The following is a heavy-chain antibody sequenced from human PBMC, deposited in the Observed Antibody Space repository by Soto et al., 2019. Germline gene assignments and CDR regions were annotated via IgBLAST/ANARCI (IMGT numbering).Heavy chain of an antibody. CDR3: ARDREAGYNFYYGMDV. D-gene: IGHD6-19*01. CDR2: IYTSASI. V-gene: IGHV4-4*07. CDR1: GADINTYS. Sequence: ASETLSLTCSVSGADINTYSWTWIRQPAGKGVEWIGRIYTSASINYNPSLKGRVTLSVDTSTNQVSLRLASVTAADTAIYYCARDREAGYNFYYGMDVWGQGTTVTVSS. J-gene: IGHJ6*02.